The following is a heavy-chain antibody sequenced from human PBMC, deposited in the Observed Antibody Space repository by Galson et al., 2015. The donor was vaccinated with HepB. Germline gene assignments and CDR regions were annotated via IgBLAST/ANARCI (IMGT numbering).Heavy chain of an antibody. CDR2: ISYDGSNK. V-gene: IGHV3-30*03. J-gene: IGHJ6*02. Sequence: SLRLSCAASGFTFSSYGMHWVRQAPGKGLEWVAVISYDGSNKYYADSVKGRFTISRGNSKNTLYLQMNSLRAEDTAVYYCAGGYISTTYYGMDVWGQGTTVTVSS. CDR1: GFTFSSYG. D-gene: IGHD6-13*01. CDR3: AGGYISTTYYGMDV.